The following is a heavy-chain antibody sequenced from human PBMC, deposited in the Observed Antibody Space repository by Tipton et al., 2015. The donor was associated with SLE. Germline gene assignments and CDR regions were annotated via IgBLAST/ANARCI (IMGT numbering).Heavy chain of an antibody. CDR1: GGSISRYY. CDR2: VYYRGGT. V-gene: IGHV4-59*03. D-gene: IGHD3-3*01. CDR3: AILEDPFGIFGVPEGLFDP. Sequence: GLVKPSETLSLTCTVSGGSISRYYWNWIRQPPGKGLEWIGYVYYRGGTHYNPSLGSRVTISVETSKNQFSLKLTSVTAAATAVDYCAILEDPFGIFGVPEGLFDPWGQGTLVTVSS. J-gene: IGHJ5*02.